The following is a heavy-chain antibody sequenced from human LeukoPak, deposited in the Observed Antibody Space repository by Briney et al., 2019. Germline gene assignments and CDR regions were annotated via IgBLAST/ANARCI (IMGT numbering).Heavy chain of an antibody. D-gene: IGHD6-6*01. CDR1: GFTCSNYA. J-gene: IGHJ4*02. Sequence: GGSLRLSCAASGFTCSNYARSWVRQVPGKGLEWVSVLSGSGANTYYADSVKGRFTISRDNSKNTLYLQMNSLRAEDTAVYYCAKGEMYSGSSVSAGADYWGQGTLVTVSS. CDR2: LSGSGANT. CDR3: AKGEMYSGSSVSAGADY. V-gene: IGHV3-23*01.